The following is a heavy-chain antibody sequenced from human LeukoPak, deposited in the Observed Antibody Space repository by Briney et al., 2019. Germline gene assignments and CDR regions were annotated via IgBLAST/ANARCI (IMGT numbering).Heavy chain of an antibody. J-gene: IGHJ4*02. Sequence: GGSLRLSCAGSGFIFSNYGMHWVRQAPGKGLEWVGLISYDGSNKYYADSVKGRFTISRDNSKKLLSLQMNSLRPEDTAVFYCAKVGLNCGGDCNTYYFDYWGQGTLVTVSS. CDR1: GFIFSNYG. D-gene: IGHD2-21*02. CDR3: AKVGLNCGGDCNTYYFDY. CDR2: ISYDGSNK. V-gene: IGHV3-30*18.